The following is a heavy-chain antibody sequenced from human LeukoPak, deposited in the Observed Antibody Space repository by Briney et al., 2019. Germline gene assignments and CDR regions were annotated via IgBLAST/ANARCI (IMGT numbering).Heavy chain of an antibody. V-gene: IGHV3-48*03. CDR3: ARDPYGLGAFDI. Sequence: GGSLRLSCAASGFTFSSYEMHWVRQAPGKGLEWISYISSSGRTIFYADSVKGRFTISRDNAKNSLYLQMNSLIAEDTAVYYCARDPYGLGAFDIWGQGTMVTVSS. CDR1: GFTFSSYE. CDR2: ISSSGRTI. D-gene: IGHD3-16*01. J-gene: IGHJ3*02.